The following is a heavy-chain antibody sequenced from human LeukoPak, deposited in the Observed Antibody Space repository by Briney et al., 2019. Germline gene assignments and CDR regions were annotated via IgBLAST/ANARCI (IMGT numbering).Heavy chain of an antibody. V-gene: IGHV3-48*03. D-gene: IGHD3-9*01. J-gene: IGHJ4*02. CDR2: ISSSGSTI. Sequence: GGSLRLSCAASGFTFSSYEMNWVRQAPGKGLEWVSYISSSGSTIYYADSVKGRFTISRDNAKNSLYLQMNSLRAEDTAVYYCAKDGGYDILTGYRNHFDYWGQGTLVTVSS. CDR3: AKDGGYDILTGYRNHFDY. CDR1: GFTFSSYE.